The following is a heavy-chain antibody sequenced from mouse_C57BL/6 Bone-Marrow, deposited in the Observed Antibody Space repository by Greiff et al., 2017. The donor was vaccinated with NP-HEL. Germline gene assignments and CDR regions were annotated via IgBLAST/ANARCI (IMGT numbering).Heavy chain of an antibody. V-gene: IGHV7-3*01. CDR1: GFTFTDYY. CDR3: ARSIYDGYYGYFDD. D-gene: IGHD2-3*01. CDR2: IRNKANGYTT. Sequence: EVKLVESGGGLVQPGGSLSLSCAASGFTFTDYYMSWVRQPPGKALEWLGFIRNKANGYTTEYSASVKGRFTISRDNSQSILYLQMNALRAEDRATYYCARSIYDGYYGYFDDWGQGTTLTVSS. J-gene: IGHJ2*01.